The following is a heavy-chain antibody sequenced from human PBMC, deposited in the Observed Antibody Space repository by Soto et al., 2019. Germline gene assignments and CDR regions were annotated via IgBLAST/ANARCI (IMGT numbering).Heavy chain of an antibody. D-gene: IGHD6-6*01. CDR3: ARAGSSAYYYYGMDV. CDR1: GGSVSSGSYY. V-gene: IGHV4-61*01. J-gene: IGHJ6*02. CDR2: IYYSGST. Sequence: SETLSLTCTVSGGSVSSGSYYWSWIRQPPGKGLEWIGYIYYSGSTNYNPSLKSRVTISVDTSKNQFSLKLSSVTAADTAVYYCARAGSSAYYYYGMDVWGQGTTVTVSS.